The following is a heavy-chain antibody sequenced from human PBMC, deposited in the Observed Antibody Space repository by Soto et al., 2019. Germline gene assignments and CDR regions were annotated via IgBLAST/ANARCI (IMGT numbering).Heavy chain of an antibody. V-gene: IGHV1-69*13. D-gene: IGHD3-3*02. CDR3: ARYARTFGGYYYYGMDV. CDR1: GGTFSSYA. J-gene: IGHJ6*02. CDR2: IIPIFGTA. Sequence: ASVKVSCKASGGTFSSYAISWVRQAPGQGLEWMGGIIPIFGTANYAQKFQGRVTITADESTSTAYMELSSLRSEDTAAYYCARYARTFGGYYYYGMDVWGQGTTVTVSS.